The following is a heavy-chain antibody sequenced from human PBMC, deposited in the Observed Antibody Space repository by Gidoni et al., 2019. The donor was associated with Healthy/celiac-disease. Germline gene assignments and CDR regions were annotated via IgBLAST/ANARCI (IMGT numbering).Heavy chain of an antibody. Sequence: QVQLQESGPGLVKPSGTLSLTCAVSGGSISSSNWWSWVRQPPGKELEWIGEIHHSGSTNYNPSLKSRVTISVDKSKNQFSLKLSSVTAADTAVYYCAREEDCSSTSCYSYFDYWGQGTLVTVSS. CDR2: IHHSGST. CDR3: AREEDCSSTSCYSYFDY. CDR1: GGSISSSNW. V-gene: IGHV4-4*02. J-gene: IGHJ4*02. D-gene: IGHD2-2*01.